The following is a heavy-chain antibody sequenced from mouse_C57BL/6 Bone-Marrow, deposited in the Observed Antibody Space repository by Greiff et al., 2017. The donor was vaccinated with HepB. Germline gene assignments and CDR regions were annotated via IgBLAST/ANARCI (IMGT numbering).Heavy chain of an antibody. V-gene: IGHV1-31*01. Sequence: VQLKESGPELVKPGASVKISCKASGYSFTGYYMHWVKQSHGNILDWIGYIYPYNGVSSYNHKFKGKATLTGDKSSSTAYMELRSLTSEDSAGYDCARRAGLRRRMSGYFDYWGQGTTLTVSS. CDR1: GYSFTGYY. J-gene: IGHJ2*01. CDR2: IYPYNGVS. D-gene: IGHD2-2*01. CDR3: ARRAGLRRRMSGYFDY.